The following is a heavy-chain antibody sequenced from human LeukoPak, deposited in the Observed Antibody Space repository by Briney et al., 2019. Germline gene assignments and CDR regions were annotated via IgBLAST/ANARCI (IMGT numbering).Heavy chain of an antibody. CDR1: GFIFSSYN. D-gene: IGHD2-2*01. CDR3: ASDIVVAPGATPYSYYYMDV. J-gene: IGHJ6*03. CDR2: ISSRSRDV. V-gene: IGHV3-21*06. Sequence: GGSLRLSCAASGFIFSSYNMNWVRQALGKGLEGVSSISSRSRDVYYADSVKGRFTISRDNTKSSLFLQMDSLRAEDTAVYYCASDIVVAPGATPYSYYYMDVWGKGTTVTVSS.